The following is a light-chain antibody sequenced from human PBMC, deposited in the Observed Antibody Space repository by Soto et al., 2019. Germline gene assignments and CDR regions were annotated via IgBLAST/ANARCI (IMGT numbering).Light chain of an antibody. CDR2: SAS. Sequence: DIQMTQSPSSLSASVGDRVTITCRASQGIRHDLGWYQQKPGKAPTRLIYSASSLQSGVPSRFSGSGSGTEFTLTISSLQPEDSATYYCLQHNSYPQTFGQGNKVEIK. CDR3: LQHNSYPQT. CDR1: QGIRHD. V-gene: IGKV1-17*01. J-gene: IGKJ1*01.